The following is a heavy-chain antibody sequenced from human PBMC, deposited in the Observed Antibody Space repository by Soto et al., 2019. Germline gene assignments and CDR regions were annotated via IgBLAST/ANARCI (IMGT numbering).Heavy chain of an antibody. J-gene: IGHJ4*02. D-gene: IGHD5-12*01. CDR1: GGSISSSSYY. CDR2: IYYSGST. Sequence: SETLSLTCTVSGGSISSSSYYWGWIRQPPGKGLEWIGIIYYSGSTYYNPSLKSRVTISVDTSKNQFSLKLSSVTAADTAVYYCARRRDGYNYFFDYWGQGTLVTVSS. V-gene: IGHV4-39*01. CDR3: ARRRDGYNYFFDY.